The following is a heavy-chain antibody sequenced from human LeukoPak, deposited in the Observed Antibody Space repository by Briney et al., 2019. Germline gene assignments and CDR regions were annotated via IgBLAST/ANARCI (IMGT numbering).Heavy chain of an antibody. J-gene: IGHJ3*02. CDR1: GVSISSYY. Sequence: SETLSLTCTVSGVSISSYYWSWIRQPAGKGLEWIGRIYTSGSTNYNPSLKSRVTMSVDTSKNQFSLKLSSVTAADTAVYYCAKVITIRGNSGAFDIWGQGTMVTVSS. CDR2: IYTSGST. CDR3: AKVITIRGNSGAFDI. D-gene: IGHD4-23*01. V-gene: IGHV4-4*07.